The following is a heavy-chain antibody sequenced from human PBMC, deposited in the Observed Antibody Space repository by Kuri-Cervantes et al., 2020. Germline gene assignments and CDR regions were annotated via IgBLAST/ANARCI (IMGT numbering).Heavy chain of an antibody. CDR1: GYTLTELS. V-gene: IGHV1-24*01. J-gene: IGHJ4*01. D-gene: IGHD5-24*01. Sequence: ASVKVSCKVSGYTLTELSMHWVRQAPGKGLEWMGGFDPEDGETIYAQKFQGRVTMTEDTSTDTAYMELSSLRAEDTAVYFCEGRDGYNVGYWGQGTLVTVSS. CDR2: FDPEDGET. CDR3: EGRDGYNVGY.